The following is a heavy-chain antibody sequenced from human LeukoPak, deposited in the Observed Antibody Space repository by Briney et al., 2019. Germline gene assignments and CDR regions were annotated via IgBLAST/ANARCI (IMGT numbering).Heavy chain of an antibody. CDR1: GGTFSSYA. CDR3: ARGTIFGVAPDY. V-gene: IGHV1-18*01. D-gene: IGHD3-3*01. J-gene: IGHJ4*02. CDR2: ISAYNGNT. Sequence: ASVKVSCKASGGTFSSYAISWVRQAPGQGLEWMGWISAYNGNTNYAQKLQGRVTMTTDTSTSTAYMELRSLRSDDTAVYYCARGTIFGVAPDYWGQGTLVTVSS.